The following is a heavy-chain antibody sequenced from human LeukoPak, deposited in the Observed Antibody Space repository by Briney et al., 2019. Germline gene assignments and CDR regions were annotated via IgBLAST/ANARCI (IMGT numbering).Heavy chain of an antibody. D-gene: IGHD3-22*01. Sequence: GGSLRLSCAASGFTVSSNYMSWVRQAPGKGLEWVSVIYSGGSTYYADSVKGRFTISRDNSKNTLYLQMNSLRAEDTAVYYCATQAFYYDSTGYSVYFDYWGQGTLVTVSS. J-gene: IGHJ4*02. V-gene: IGHV3-53*01. CDR3: ATQAFYYDSTGYSVYFDY. CDR2: IYSGGST. CDR1: GFTVSSNY.